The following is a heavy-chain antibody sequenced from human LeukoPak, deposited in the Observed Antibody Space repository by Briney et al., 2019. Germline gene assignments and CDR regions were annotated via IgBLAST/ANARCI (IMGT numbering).Heavy chain of an antibody. Sequence: GASVKVSCKASGYTFTGYYMHWVRQAPGQGLEWMGWINPNNGDTHYAQKFQGRVTMTRDTSISTAYMELSRLRSDDTAVYYCARVPGGSYIYYYYMDVWGKGTTVTVSS. CDR1: GYTFTGYY. J-gene: IGHJ6*03. CDR2: INPNNGDT. V-gene: IGHV1-2*02. CDR3: ARVPGGSYIYYYYMDV. D-gene: IGHD2-15*01.